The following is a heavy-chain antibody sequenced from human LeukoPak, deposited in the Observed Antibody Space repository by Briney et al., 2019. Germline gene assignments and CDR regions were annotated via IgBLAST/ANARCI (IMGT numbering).Heavy chain of an antibody. CDR2: ISAYNGNT. D-gene: IGHD6-6*01. Sequence: ASVKVFCKASGYTFTSYGISWVRQAPGQGLEWMGWISAYNGNTNYAQKLQGRVTMTTDTSTSTAYMELRSLRSDDTAVYYCARARKYSSSSGWFDPWGQGTLVTVSS. CDR1: GYTFTSYG. J-gene: IGHJ5*02. V-gene: IGHV1-18*01. CDR3: ARARKYSSSSGWFDP.